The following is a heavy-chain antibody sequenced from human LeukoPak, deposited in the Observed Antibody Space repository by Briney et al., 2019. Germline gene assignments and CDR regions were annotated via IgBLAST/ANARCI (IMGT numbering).Heavy chain of an antibody. CDR3: ARGVTITMVRGVLGWFDP. J-gene: IGHJ5*02. CDR2: IWYDGSNK. Sequence: GGSLRLSCAASGFTFSSYGMHWVRQAPGKGLEWVAVIWYDGSNKYYADSVKGRFTISRDNSKNTLYLQMNSLRAEDTAVYYCARGVTITMVRGVLGWFDPWGQGTLVTVSS. CDR1: GFTFSSYG. D-gene: IGHD3-10*01. V-gene: IGHV3-33*01.